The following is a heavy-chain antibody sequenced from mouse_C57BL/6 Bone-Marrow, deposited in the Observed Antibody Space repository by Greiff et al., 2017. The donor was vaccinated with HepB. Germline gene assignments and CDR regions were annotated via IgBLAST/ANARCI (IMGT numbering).Heavy chain of an antibody. V-gene: IGHV3-6*01. CDR1: GYSITSGYY. D-gene: IGHD3-2*02. CDR3: ARPETAQATWFAY. CDR2: ISYDGSN. Sequence: EVKLVESGPGLVKPSQSLSLTCSVTGYSITSGYYWNWIRQFPGNKLEWMGYISYDGSNNYNPSLKNRIAITRDTSKNQFFLKLNSVTTEDTATYYCARPETAQATWFAYWGQGTLVTVSA. J-gene: IGHJ3*01.